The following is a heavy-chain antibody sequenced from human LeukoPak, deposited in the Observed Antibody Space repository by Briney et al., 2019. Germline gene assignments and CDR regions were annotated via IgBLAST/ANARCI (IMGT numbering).Heavy chain of an antibody. CDR3: AKGSRDSRPYYFDF. J-gene: IGHJ4*02. D-gene: IGHD3-3*01. CDR2: ITGSGGDA. CDR1: GFTFNTYA. Sequence: TGGSLRLSCPAPGFTFNTYAMSWVRQAPGKLLEWVSAITGSGGDAYHADSVKGRFTISRDNSENTLYLQMNSLRAEDTAVYYCAKGSRDSRPYYFDFWGQGTLVTVSS. V-gene: IGHV3-23*01.